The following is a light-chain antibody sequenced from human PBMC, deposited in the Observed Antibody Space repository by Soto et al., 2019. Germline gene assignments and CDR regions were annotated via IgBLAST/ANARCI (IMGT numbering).Light chain of an antibody. CDR3: QTWGTGPRVV. V-gene: IGLV4-69*01. Sequence: QSVLTQSPSASASLGASVKLTCTLSSGHSSFAIAWHQQQPEKGPRYLMKLNSDGSLSKGDGIPDRFSGSSSGTERYLTISPLQSDHEADYYCQTWGTGPRVVFGGGTKLTLL. CDR1: SGHSSFA. CDR2: LNSDGSL. J-gene: IGLJ2*01.